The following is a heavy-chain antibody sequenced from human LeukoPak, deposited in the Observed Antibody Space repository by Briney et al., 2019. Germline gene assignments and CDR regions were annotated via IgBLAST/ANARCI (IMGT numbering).Heavy chain of an antibody. CDR3: ARERDSSGWYHYYGMDV. CDR2: INPSAGTT. V-gene: IGHV1-46*01. Sequence: ASVKVSCKASGYTFTSYYMHWVRQAPGQGLEWMGIINPSAGTTTYAQKFQGRVTMTRDTSTSTVYMELSSLRSEDTAVYYCARERDSSGWYHYYGMDVWGQGTTVTVSS. D-gene: IGHD6-19*01. J-gene: IGHJ6*02. CDR1: GYTFTSYY.